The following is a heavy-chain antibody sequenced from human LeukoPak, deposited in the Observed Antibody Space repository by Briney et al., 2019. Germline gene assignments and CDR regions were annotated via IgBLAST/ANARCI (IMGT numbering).Heavy chain of an antibody. Sequence: TSVKVSCKASEFTFTSSAVQWVRQARGQRLEWIGWIVVGSGNTNYAQKFQERVTITRDMSTSTAYMELSSLRSEDTAVYYCAAGYSGYDSPYYYYGMDVWGKGTTVTVSS. D-gene: IGHD5-12*01. CDR2: IVVGSGNT. J-gene: IGHJ6*04. V-gene: IGHV1-58*01. CDR3: AAGYSGYDSPYYYYGMDV. CDR1: EFTFTSSA.